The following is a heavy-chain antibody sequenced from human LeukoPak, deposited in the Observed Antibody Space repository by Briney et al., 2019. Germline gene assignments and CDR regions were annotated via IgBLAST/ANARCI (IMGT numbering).Heavy chain of an antibody. J-gene: IGHJ4*02. CDR1: GGSFSGYH. D-gene: IGHD5-12*01. CDR3: ARRYRVATIYIIFDY. CDR2: INHSGST. V-gene: IGHV4-34*01. Sequence: SETLSLTCAVYGGSFSGYHWSWIRQPPGKGLEWIGEINHSGSTNYNPSLKSRVTISVDTSKNQFSLKLSSVTAADTAVYYCARRYRVATIYIIFDYWGQGTLVTVSS.